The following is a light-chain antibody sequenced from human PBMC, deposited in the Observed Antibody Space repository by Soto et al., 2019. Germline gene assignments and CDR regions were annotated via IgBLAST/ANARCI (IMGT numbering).Light chain of an antibody. Sequence: QSVLTQPASVSGSPGQSITISCTGTSSDVGGYNYVSWYQQHPGKAPKLMIYDVSNRPSGVSNRFSGSKSGNTASLTISGLQAEDEADYDCSSYTSSSTLAVFGGGTKLTVL. V-gene: IGLV2-14*01. CDR2: DVS. J-gene: IGLJ2*01. CDR1: SSDVGGYNY. CDR3: SSYTSSSTLAV.